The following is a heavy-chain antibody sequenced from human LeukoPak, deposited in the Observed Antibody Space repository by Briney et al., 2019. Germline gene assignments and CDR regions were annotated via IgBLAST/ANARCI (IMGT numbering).Heavy chain of an antibody. Sequence: GSLRLSCAASGFTFSSYCMSWVRQAPGKGLEWVANIKQDGSEKYYVDSVKGRFTISRDNAKNSLYLQMNSLRAEDTAVYYCARGGLRGDYWGQRTLVTVSS. CDR2: IKQDGSEK. CDR1: GFTFSSYC. V-gene: IGHV3-7*04. J-gene: IGHJ4*02. CDR3: ARGGLRGDY. D-gene: IGHD4-17*01.